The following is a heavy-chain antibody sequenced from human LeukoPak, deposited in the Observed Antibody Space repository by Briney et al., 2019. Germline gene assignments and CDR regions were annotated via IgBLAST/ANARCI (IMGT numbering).Heavy chain of an antibody. Sequence: ATVKVSCKASGYTFTSYYMHWVRQAPGQGLEWMGIINPSGGSTSYAQKFQGRVTMTRDTSTSTVYMELSSLRSEDTAVYYCAREAGNTDAFDIWGQGTMVTVSS. V-gene: IGHV1-46*01. CDR1: GYTFTSYY. CDR2: INPSGGST. J-gene: IGHJ3*02. CDR3: AREAGNTDAFDI. D-gene: IGHD2/OR15-2a*01.